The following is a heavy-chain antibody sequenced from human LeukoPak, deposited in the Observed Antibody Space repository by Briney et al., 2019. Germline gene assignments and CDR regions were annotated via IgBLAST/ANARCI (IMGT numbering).Heavy chain of an antibody. J-gene: IGHJ4*02. Sequence: SVKVSCKASGGTFSSYAISWVRQAPGQGLEWMGGIIPIFGTANYAQKFQGRVTITTDESTSTAYMELSSLRSEDTAVYYCASRGNYYDSSGYGYWGQGTLVTVSS. CDR1: GGTFSSYA. V-gene: IGHV1-69*05. CDR2: IIPIFGTA. CDR3: ASRGNYYDSSGYGY. D-gene: IGHD3-22*01.